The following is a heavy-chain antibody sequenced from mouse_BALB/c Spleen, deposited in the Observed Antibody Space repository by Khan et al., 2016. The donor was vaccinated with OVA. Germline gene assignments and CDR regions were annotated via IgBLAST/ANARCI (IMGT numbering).Heavy chain of an antibody. V-gene: IGHV3-2*02. J-gene: IGHJ2*01. CDR3: ARTARIKY. CDR1: GYSITSGYG. CDR2: ISYSGST. D-gene: IGHD1-2*01. Sequence: EVQLQESGPGLVKPSQSLSLTCTVTGYSITSGYGRNWIRQFPGNKLEWMGYISYSGSTNYNPSLKSRISITRDTSKNQFFLQLNSVTTEDTATYYCARTARIKYLGQGSTLTVSS.